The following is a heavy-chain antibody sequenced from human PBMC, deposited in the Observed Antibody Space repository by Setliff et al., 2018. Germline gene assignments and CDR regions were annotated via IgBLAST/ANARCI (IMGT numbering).Heavy chain of an antibody. D-gene: IGHD2-8*01. CDR1: GYTFTRYY. V-gene: IGHV1-46*01. Sequence: GASVKVSCKASGYTFTRYYMYWVRQAPGQGLEWMGIINVSGGSTTYAQKFQGRVTMTRDTSTSTIYMELRSLRPDDTAVYYCARLVRFCTRTACQTVAGDESWGQGTLVTVSS. CDR2: INVSGGST. J-gene: IGHJ5*01. CDR3: ARLVRFCTRTACQTVAGDES.